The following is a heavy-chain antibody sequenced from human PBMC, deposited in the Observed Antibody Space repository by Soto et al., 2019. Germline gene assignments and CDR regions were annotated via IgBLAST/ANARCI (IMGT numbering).Heavy chain of an antibody. CDR3: ARGSNFVVVVAATKWFDP. D-gene: IGHD2-15*01. V-gene: IGHV4-34*01. J-gene: IGHJ5*02. CDR2: INHSGST. Sequence: QVQLQQWGAGLLKPSETLSLTCAVYGGSFSGYYWTWIRQPPGKGLEWIGEINHSGSTNYNPSLKCRVTIAVDTSKHQFSLKLSSVTAADTAVYYCARGSNFVVVVAATKWFDPWGQGTLVTVSS. CDR1: GGSFSGYY.